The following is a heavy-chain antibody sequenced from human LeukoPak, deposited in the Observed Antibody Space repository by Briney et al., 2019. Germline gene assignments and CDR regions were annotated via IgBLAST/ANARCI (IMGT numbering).Heavy chain of an antibody. Sequence: ASVKVSCKASGYTFTGYYMHWVRQAPGQGLEWMGWISAYNGNTNYAQKLQGRVTMTTDTSTSTAYMELRSLRSDDTAVYYCARDRAYSGSYYGYYWGQGTLVTVSS. CDR2: ISAYNGNT. J-gene: IGHJ4*02. CDR3: ARDRAYSGSYYGYY. D-gene: IGHD1-26*01. CDR1: GYTFTGYY. V-gene: IGHV1-18*04.